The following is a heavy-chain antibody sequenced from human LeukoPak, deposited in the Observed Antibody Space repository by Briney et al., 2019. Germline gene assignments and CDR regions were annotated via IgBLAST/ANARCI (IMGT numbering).Heavy chain of an antibody. D-gene: IGHD1-26*01. J-gene: IGHJ5*02. V-gene: IGHV3-48*03. CDR3: ARGSEYSGSYRNWFDP. Sequence: PGGSLRLSCATSGFTFNSYEMNWVRQAPGKGLEWVSYISSSGSTMYYADSVKGRFTISRDNAENSLYLQMNSLRAEDTAVYYCARGSEYSGSYRNWFDPWGQGTLVTVSS. CDR2: ISSSGSTM. CDR1: GFTFNSYE.